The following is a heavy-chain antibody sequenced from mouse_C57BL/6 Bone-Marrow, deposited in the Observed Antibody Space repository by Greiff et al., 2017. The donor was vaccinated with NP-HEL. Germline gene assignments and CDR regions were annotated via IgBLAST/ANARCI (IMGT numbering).Heavy chain of an antibody. CDR1: GYTFTSYW. Sequence: QVQLQQSGAELAKPGASVKLSCKASGYTFTSYWMHWVKQRPGQGLEWIGYINPSSGYTKYNQKFKDKATLTADNSSSTAYMQLSSLTYEDSAVYYCARSITTVVATGASFDYWGQGTTLTVSS. V-gene: IGHV1-7*01. CDR2: INPSSGYT. J-gene: IGHJ2*01. CDR3: ARSITTVVATGASFDY. D-gene: IGHD1-1*01.